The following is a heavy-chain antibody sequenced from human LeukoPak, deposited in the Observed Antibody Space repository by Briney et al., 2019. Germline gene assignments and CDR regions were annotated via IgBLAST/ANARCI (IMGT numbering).Heavy chain of an antibody. CDR1: GYTFTGYY. J-gene: IGHJ5*02. D-gene: IGHD3-22*01. V-gene: IGHV1-2*02. Sequence: ASVKVSCKASGYTFTGYYMHWVRQAPGQGLEWMGWINPNSGGTNYAQKVQDRVTMTTDTSTSTAYMELRSLRSDDTAVYYCARLNNVGYYDSSGYYTWGQGTLVTVSS. CDR3: ARLNNVGYYDSSGYYT. CDR2: INPNSGGT.